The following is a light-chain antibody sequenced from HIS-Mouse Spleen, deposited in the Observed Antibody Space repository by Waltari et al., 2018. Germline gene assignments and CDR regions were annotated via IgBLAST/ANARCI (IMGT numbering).Light chain of an antibody. CDR3: QAWDSTYVV. V-gene: IGLV3-1*01. Sequence: SYELTQPPSVSVSPGQTANITCSGDKLGANYACWYQQKPGQSPVLVIYQDSKRPSGIPERFSGSNSGNTATLTISGTQAMDEADYYCQAWDSTYVVFGGGTKLTVL. J-gene: IGLJ2*01. CDR1: KLGANY. CDR2: QDS.